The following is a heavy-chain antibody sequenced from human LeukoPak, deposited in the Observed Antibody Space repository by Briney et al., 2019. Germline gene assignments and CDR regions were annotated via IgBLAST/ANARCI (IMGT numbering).Heavy chain of an antibody. V-gene: IGHV3-30*18. CDR1: GFTFTSYG. CDR2: ISLVVRNK. D-gene: IGHD3-3*01. Sequence: GGSLTLAWPPSGFTFTSYGTHWARLAPSGWRGWVAVISLVVRNKLYTDSVEGRFSTSRNNSKNTLYLQMNSLRAEDTAVYYCAKGPWRYDFWSGYYPHGMDVWGQGTTVTVSS. J-gene: IGHJ6*02. CDR3: AKGPWRYDFWSGYYPHGMDV.